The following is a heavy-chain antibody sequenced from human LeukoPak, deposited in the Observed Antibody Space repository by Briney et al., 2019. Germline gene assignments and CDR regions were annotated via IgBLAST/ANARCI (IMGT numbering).Heavy chain of an antibody. CDR2: IYYSGST. CDR3: ARGSSQVFDP. J-gene: IGHJ5*02. V-gene: IGHV4-39*07. CDR1: GGSISSSSYY. Sequence: SETLSLTCTVSGGSISSSSYYWGWIRQPPGKGLEWIGSIYYSGSTYYNPSLKSRVTISVDTSKNQFSLKLSSVTAADTAVYYCARGSSQVFDPWGQGTLVTVSS. D-gene: IGHD6-13*01.